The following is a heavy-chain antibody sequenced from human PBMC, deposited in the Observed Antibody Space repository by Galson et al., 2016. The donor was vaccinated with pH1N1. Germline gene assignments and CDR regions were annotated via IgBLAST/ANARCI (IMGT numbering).Heavy chain of an antibody. CDR3: GHREVMVTNAFDI. CDR1: GFSIPSSGMG. Sequence: PALVKPPQTLTLTCTFSGFSIPSSGMGVGWIRQTPGQALEWLAVIYWDDDKRYSPSLKSRLNITKVTSKNQVILTMTNMDPVDTAPYYCGHREVMVTNAFDIWGQGTMVTVSS. J-gene: IGHJ3*02. CDR2: IYWDDDK. V-gene: IGHV2-5*02. D-gene: IGHD5-18*01.